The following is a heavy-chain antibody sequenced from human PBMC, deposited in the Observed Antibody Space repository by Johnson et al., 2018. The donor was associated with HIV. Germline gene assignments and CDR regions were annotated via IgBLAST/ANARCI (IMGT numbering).Heavy chain of an antibody. V-gene: IGHV3-20*04. D-gene: IGHD1-26*01. CDR3: ARVLVAADYAFDI. CDR1: GFSFDDYG. CDR2: IDWNGGST. J-gene: IGHJ3*02. Sequence: VQLVESGGGVVRPGRSLKLSCAASGFSFDDYGMSWVRQPPGKGLEWVSGIDWNGGSTSYADSVKGRFTISRDNAKKSLYLQMNSLRADDTALYYCARVLVAADYAFDIWGQGTMVTVSS.